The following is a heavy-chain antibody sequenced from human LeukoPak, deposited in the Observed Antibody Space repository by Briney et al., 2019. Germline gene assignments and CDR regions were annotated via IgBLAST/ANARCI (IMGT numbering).Heavy chain of an antibody. Sequence: GGSLRLSCAASGFTFSSYAMSWVRQAPGKGLEWASGISGSGDSAYFADSVKGRFTISRDNSKNTLYLQMSSLRVEDTAVYYCAKSKGGFWSGYYPDYWGQGTLVTVSS. CDR2: ISGSGDSA. V-gene: IGHV3-23*01. CDR3: AKSKGGFWSGYYPDY. CDR1: GFTFSSYA. J-gene: IGHJ4*02. D-gene: IGHD3-3*01.